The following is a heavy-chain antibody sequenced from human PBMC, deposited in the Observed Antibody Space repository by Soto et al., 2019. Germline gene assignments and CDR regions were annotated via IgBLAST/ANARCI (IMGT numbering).Heavy chain of an antibody. V-gene: IGHV4-30-4*01. Sequence: QVQLQESGPGLVKPSQTLSLTCTVSGGSISSGNYYWSWIRQPPGKGLEWIGYIFYSGTTNYNPSLKSRVTISVDTSKNQYSLKLSSVTAADTAVYYCARASPVVTDVWGQGTTVTVSS. CDR3: ARASPVVTDV. D-gene: IGHD5-18*01. J-gene: IGHJ6*02. CDR2: IFYSGTT. CDR1: GGSISSGNYY.